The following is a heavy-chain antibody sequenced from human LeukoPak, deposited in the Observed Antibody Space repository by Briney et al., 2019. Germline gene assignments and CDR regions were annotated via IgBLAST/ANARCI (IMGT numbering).Heavy chain of an antibody. CDR1: GGSISSSSYY. V-gene: IGHV4-61*01. Sequence: PSETLSLTCTVSGGSISSSSYYWSWIRQPPRKGLEWIGYIYYSGSTNYNPSLKSRVTTSVDTSKNQFSLKLSSVTAADTAVYYCARGISEGIDQWGQGTLVTVSS. J-gene: IGHJ4*02. CDR3: ARGISEGIDQ. D-gene: IGHD6-13*01. CDR2: IYYSGST.